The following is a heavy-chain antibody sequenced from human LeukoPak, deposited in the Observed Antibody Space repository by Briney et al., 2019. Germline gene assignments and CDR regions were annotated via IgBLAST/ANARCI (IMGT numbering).Heavy chain of an antibody. CDR2: ISGSGGTT. CDR1: EFSFNNYA. D-gene: IGHD3-22*01. J-gene: IGHJ4*02. Sequence: PGGSLRLSCVVSEFSFNNYAMSWVRQAPGKGLEWVSAISGSGGTTYYTDSVKGRFTISRDNSKNTLYLQMGSLTAEDMAVYYCAKESRSYYNSSGSYPSYFDYGGQGPRATVSS. V-gene: IGHV3-23*01. CDR3: AKESRSYYNSSGSYPSYFDY.